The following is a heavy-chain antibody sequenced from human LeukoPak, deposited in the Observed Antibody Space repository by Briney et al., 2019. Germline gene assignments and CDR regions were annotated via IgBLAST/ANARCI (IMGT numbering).Heavy chain of an antibody. CDR3: ARGRSIVATTKGWFDP. V-gene: IGHV1-8*03. Sequence: SSVKVSCKASGGTFSSYAISWVRQAPGQGLEWMGWMNPNSGNTGYAQKFQGRVTITRNTSISTAYMELSSLRSEDTAVYYCARGRSIVATTKGWFDPWGQGTLVTVSS. D-gene: IGHD5-12*01. J-gene: IGHJ5*02. CDR2: MNPNSGNT. CDR1: GGTFSSYA.